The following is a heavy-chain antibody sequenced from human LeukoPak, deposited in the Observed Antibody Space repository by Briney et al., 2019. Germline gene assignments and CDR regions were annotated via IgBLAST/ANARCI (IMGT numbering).Heavy chain of an antibody. Sequence: GASVKVSCKVSGYTLTELSMHWVRQAPGKGLEWMGGFDPEDGETIYAQKFQGGVTMTEDTSTDTAYMELSSLRSEDTAVYYCATDREYSSPWGFDYWGQGTLVTVSS. CDR2: FDPEDGET. CDR1: GYTLTELS. V-gene: IGHV1-24*01. D-gene: IGHD6-6*01. J-gene: IGHJ4*02. CDR3: ATDREYSSPWGFDY.